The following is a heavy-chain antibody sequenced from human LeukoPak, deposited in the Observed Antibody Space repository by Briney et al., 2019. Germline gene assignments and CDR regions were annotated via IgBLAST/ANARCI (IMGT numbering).Heavy chain of an antibody. V-gene: IGHV1-18*01. CDR1: GYTFTSYG. D-gene: IGHD6-6*01. J-gene: IGHJ6*03. CDR2: ISAYNGNT. CDR3: AREAIAAQAYYYYMDV. Sequence: ASVKVSCKASGYTFTSYGISWVRQAPGQGLEWMGWISAYNGNTNYAQKLQGRVTMTTDTSTSTAYMELRSLRSEDTAVYYCAREAIAAQAYYYYMDVWGKGTTVTVSS.